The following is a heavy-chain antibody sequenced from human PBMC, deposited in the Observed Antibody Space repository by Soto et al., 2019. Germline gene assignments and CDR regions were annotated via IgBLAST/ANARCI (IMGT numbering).Heavy chain of an antibody. J-gene: IGHJ6*03. CDR1: GGSISSSSYY. D-gene: IGHD5-12*01. V-gene: IGHV4-39*01. CDR2: IYYSGST. CDR3: ASVRWLRYYYYYMDV. Sequence: QLQLQESGPGLVKPSETLSLICTVSGGSISSSSYYWGWIRQPPGKGLEWIGSIYYSGSTYYNPSLKSRVTISVDTSKNQFSLKLSSVTAADTAVYYYASVRWLRYYYYYMDVWGKGTTVTVSS.